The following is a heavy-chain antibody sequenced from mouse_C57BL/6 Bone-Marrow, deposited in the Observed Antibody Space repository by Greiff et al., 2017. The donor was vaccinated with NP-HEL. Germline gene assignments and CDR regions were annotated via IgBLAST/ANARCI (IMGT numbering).Heavy chain of an antibody. CDR3: ARRRLGAMDY. CDR2: IDPSDSYT. J-gene: IGHJ4*01. V-gene: IGHV1-69*01. Sequence: VKLQESGAELVMPGASVKLSCKASGYTFTSYWMHWVKQRPGQGLEWIGEIDPSDSYTNYNQKFKGKSTLTVDKSSSTAYMQLSSLTSEDSAVYYCARRRLGAMDYWGQGTSVTVSS. CDR1: GYTFTSYW. D-gene: IGHD2-4*01.